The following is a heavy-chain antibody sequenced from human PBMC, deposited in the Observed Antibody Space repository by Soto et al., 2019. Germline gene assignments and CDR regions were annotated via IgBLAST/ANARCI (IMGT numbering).Heavy chain of an antibody. V-gene: IGHV1-8*01. CDR3: ARRSMVRGVIGQHPVYYYYYYFMDV. J-gene: IGHJ6*03. D-gene: IGHD3-10*01. CDR1: GYTFTSYD. Sequence: GASVKVSCKASGYTFTSYDINWVRQATGQGLEWMGWMNPNSGNTGYAQKFQGRVTMTRNTSISTAYMELSSLRSEDTAVYYCARRSMVRGVIGQHPVYYYYYYFMDVWGKGATVPVSS. CDR2: MNPNSGNT.